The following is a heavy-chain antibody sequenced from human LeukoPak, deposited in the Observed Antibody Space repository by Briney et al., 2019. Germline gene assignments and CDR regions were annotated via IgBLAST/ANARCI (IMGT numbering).Heavy chain of an antibody. J-gene: IGHJ2*01. D-gene: IGHD4-23*01. V-gene: IGHV4-59*06. CDR1: GGSISTYY. Sequence: SETLSLTCTVSGGSISTYYWTWLRQHPGKGLEWIGYIYYSGSTYYNPSLKSRVTISVDTSKNQFSLKLSSVTAADTAVYYCARDRYTVVSWYFDLWGRGTLVTVSS. CDR3: ARDRYTVVSWYFDL. CDR2: IYYSGST.